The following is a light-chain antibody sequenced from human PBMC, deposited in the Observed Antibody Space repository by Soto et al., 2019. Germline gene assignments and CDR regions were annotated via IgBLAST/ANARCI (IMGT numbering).Light chain of an antibody. J-gene: IGKJ2*01. CDR3: QQYDNWPPYT. CDR2: GAS. CDR1: RLININ. Sequence: DIFMTQSPATQSASPGERVTLSCRARRLININLSLYQQKAGQAPRLLIYGASTRAAGIPARFSGSGAGTEFTLIISSLQSEDSGVYYCQQYDNWPPYTFGQGTKVDIK. V-gene: IGKV3-15*01.